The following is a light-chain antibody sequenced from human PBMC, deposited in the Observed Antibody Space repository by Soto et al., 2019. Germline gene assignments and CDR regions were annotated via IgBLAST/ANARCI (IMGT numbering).Light chain of an antibody. CDR2: GAS. V-gene: IGKV3-20*01. Sequence: EIVLTQSPGTLSLSPGERVTLSCRASQSVSSTYLAWYQQKPGQAPRLLIYGASSRATGIPDRFIGSGSGTDFTLTISRLQPEDFAVYYCQQYGNSPQTFGQGTKLEIK. CDR1: QSVSSTY. J-gene: IGKJ2*01. CDR3: QQYGNSPQT.